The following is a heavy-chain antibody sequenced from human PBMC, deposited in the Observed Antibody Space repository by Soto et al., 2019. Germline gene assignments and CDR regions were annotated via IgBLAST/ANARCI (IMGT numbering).Heavy chain of an antibody. V-gene: IGHV3-7*03. Sequence: VGSLRLSCAASGFSFSNYWMTWVRQAPGKGLEWVAKISPDGTGTYYVDSVTGQFTISRDNAKNSLYLQVNGLRADDTAVYYCARDDGLRTVDYWGQGTLVTVSS. CDR1: GFSFSNYW. CDR3: ARDDGLRTVDY. CDR2: ISPDGTGT. J-gene: IGHJ4*02.